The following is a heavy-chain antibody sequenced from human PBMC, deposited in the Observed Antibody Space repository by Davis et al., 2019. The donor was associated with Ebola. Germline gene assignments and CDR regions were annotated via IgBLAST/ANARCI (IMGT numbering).Heavy chain of an antibody. V-gene: IGHV4-34*01. CDR3: ARGCCRGFGADV. D-gene: IGHD6-25*01. Sequence: PGGSLRLSCAVYGGSFSYYYWTWIRQSPGKGLEWIGEVNPFGSSNYSPSLKSRVTISLDTSNNQFSLKLTSVTAADTALYYCARGCCRGFGADVWSQGTTVTVSS. CDR1: GGSFSYYY. CDR2: VNPFGSS. J-gene: IGHJ6*02.